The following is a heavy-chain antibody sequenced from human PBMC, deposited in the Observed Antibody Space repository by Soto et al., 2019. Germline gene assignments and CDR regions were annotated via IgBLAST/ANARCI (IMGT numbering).Heavy chain of an antibody. CDR1: GHTFTSYD. Sequence: GASVKVSCKASGHTFTSYDTEWLRQATGKGLEWMGWMNPNSRNRGYAQNFQGRVNLTRNLSISTAYKELSSLRSEDTALYYCARVVGSRPYYDFWSVYYNFYYYYYHYGGLWGRETRVTVSS. CDR2: MNPNSRNR. J-gene: IGHJ6*03. D-gene: IGHD3-3*01. V-gene: IGHV1-8*01. CDR3: ARVVGSRPYYDFWSVYYNFYYYYYHYGGL.